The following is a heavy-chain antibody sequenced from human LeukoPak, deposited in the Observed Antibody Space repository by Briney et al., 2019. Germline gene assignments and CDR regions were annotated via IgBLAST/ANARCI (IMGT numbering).Heavy chain of an antibody. J-gene: IGHJ4*02. CDR3: ARGLFCYSSGWCDY. CDR1: GGSISSSRYY. V-gene: IGHV4-39*01. D-gene: IGHD6-19*01. Sequence: PSETVSLTCTVSGGSISSSRYYWGWIPQPPGRVVGWIGSIYYSGSTYYNTSLKSPVTISVVTFKSQFSLELGSVTAAGTAVYYGARGLFCYSSGWCDYWGQGTLVTVSS. CDR2: IYYSGST.